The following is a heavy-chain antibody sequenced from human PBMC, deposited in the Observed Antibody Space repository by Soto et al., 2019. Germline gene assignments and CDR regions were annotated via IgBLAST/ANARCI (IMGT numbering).Heavy chain of an antibody. Sequence: SVKVSXKASGGTFSSYAISWVRQVQGQWAGRMGGIIPICGTANYAQKFQGRVTITADESTSTAYMELRSLRSEDTAVYYCARGYCSSTSCQGYYYYYGMDVWGQGTTVTVSS. CDR1: GGTFSSYA. D-gene: IGHD2-2*01. V-gene: IGHV1-69*13. CDR3: ARGYCSSTSCQGYYYYYGMDV. J-gene: IGHJ6*02. CDR2: IIPICGTA.